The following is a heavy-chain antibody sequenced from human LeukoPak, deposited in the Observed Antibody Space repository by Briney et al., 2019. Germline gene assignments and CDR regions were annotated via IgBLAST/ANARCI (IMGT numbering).Heavy chain of an antibody. Sequence: GGSLRLSCAASGFTFSSYAMHWVRQAPGKRLEWVAVISYDGSNKYYADSVKGRFTISRDNSKNTLYLQMNSLRAEDTAVYYCAKGSRVVPAAYCDCWGQGTLVTVSS. J-gene: IGHJ4*02. CDR2: ISYDGSNK. V-gene: IGHV3-30-3*01. CDR3: AKGSRVVPAAYCDC. D-gene: IGHD2-2*01. CDR1: GFTFSSYA.